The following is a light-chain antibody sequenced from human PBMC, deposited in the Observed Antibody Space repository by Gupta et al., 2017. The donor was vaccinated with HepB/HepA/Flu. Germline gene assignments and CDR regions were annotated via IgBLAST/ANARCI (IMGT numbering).Light chain of an antibody. CDR2: KAS. Sequence: DIQMTQSPSTLSASVGDRVTLTCRASQSISSWLVWYQQKPGKAPKLLIYKASSLQSGVPSRFSGSGSGTEFTLTISSLQPDDFATYCCQQYSSYPWTFGAGTKVEIK. V-gene: IGKV1-5*03. J-gene: IGKJ1*01. CDR3: QQYSSYPWT. CDR1: QSISSW.